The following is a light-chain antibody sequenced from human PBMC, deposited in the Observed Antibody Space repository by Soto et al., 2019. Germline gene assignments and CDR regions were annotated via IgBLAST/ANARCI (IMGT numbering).Light chain of an antibody. CDR2: QAS. CDR3: QHYNSYSEA. Sequence: DIQMTQSPSTLSGSVGDRVTITCRAGQTISSWLDWYQQKAGKAPKLLIYQASTLKSGVPSRFSGSGSATEFTLTISSLPPDDFETYYCQHYNSYSEAFGQGTKVDI. V-gene: IGKV1-5*03. J-gene: IGKJ1*01. CDR1: QTISSW.